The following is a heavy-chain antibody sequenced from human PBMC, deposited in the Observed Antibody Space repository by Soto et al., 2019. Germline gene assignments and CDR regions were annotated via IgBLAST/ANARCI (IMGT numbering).Heavy chain of an antibody. V-gene: IGHV4-38-2*01. D-gene: IGHD3-22*01. Sequence: RSLTCAVSGYSISSGYYWGWIRQPPGKGLEWIGSIYHSGSTYYNPSLKSRVTISVDTSKNQFSLKLSSVTAADTAVYYCARARGAGGTMIEGGAFDIRGQGTMVTVSS. J-gene: IGHJ3*02. CDR3: ARARGAGGTMIEGGAFDI. CDR2: IYHSGST. CDR1: GYSISSGYY.